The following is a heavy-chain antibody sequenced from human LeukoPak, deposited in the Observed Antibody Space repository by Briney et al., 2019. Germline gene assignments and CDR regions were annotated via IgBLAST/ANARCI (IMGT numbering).Heavy chain of an antibody. V-gene: IGHV3-30-3*01. CDR1: GFTFSSYA. J-gene: IGHJ4*02. Sequence: GGSLRLSCAASGFTFSSYAMHWVRQAPGKGLEWVAVISYDGSNKYYADSVKGRFTISRDNSKNTLYLQMNSLRAEDTAVYYCARDFGELLFAEYYFDYWGQGTLATVSS. CDR3: ARDFGELLFAEYYFDY. D-gene: IGHD3-10*01. CDR2: ISYDGSNK.